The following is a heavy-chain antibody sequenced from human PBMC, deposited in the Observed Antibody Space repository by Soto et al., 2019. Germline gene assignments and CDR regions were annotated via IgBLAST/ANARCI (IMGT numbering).Heavy chain of an antibody. CDR2: ISGSGHAT. Sequence: EVKLLESGGGSVPPGASARLSCITSGFIFDSYAMSWVRQSPGRGLEWVAAISGSGHATYYTQSVRGRFTISRDKSKKTVFLQMTNLRDKDTAIYYCAKGRYFDRSGGWANYWGLGTLVTVSS. D-gene: IGHD3-22*01. J-gene: IGHJ4*02. V-gene: IGHV3-23*01. CDR1: GFIFDSYA. CDR3: AKGRYFDRSGGWANY.